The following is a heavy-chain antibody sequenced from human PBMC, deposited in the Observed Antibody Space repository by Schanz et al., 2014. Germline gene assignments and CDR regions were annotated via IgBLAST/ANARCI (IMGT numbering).Heavy chain of an antibody. D-gene: IGHD7-27*01. CDR2: IRSKRNNYAT. V-gene: IGHV3-73*02. Sequence: EVQLVESGGGLVQPGGSLKLSCAASGFTFSASAMHWVRQAPGKGLEWVGHIRSKRNNYATEYAASMKGRCTISSDDSNNTTYLQMNSLKTEDEAADYCSSRPLGPHYLYGMDVWGQGSTVTVS. CDR1: GFTFSASA. CDR3: SSRPLGPHYLYGMDV. J-gene: IGHJ6*02.